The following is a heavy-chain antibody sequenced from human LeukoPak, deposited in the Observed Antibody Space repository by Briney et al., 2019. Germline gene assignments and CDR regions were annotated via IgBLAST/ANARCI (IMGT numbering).Heavy chain of an antibody. V-gene: IGHV3-7*01. CDR3: AKDFGSGWSRFQQYFDY. CDR1: GFTFSNYW. Sequence: GGSLRLSCAASGFTFSNYWMTWVRQAPGKGLEWVAHIKEDGGEKHYVDPVKGRFTISRDNSKNTLYLQMNSLRAEDTAVYYCAKDFGSGWSRFQQYFDYWGQGTLVTVSS. J-gene: IGHJ4*02. D-gene: IGHD6-19*01. CDR2: IKEDGGEK.